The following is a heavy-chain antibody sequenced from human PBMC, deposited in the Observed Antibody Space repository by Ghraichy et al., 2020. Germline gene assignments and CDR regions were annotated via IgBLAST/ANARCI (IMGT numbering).Heavy chain of an antibody. Sequence: GGSLRLSCAASGFTFSSYDMHWVRQATGKGLEWVSAIGTAGDTYYPGSVKGRFTISRENAKNSLYLQMNSLRAGDTAVYYCARGRYYDSSFWFDPWGQGTLVTVSS. D-gene: IGHD3-22*01. CDR1: GFTFSSYD. CDR2: IGTAGDT. J-gene: IGHJ5*02. CDR3: ARGRYYDSSFWFDP. V-gene: IGHV3-13*01.